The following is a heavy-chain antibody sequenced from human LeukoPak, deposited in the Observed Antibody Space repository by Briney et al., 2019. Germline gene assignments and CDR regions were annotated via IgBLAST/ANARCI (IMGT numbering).Heavy chain of an antibody. V-gene: IGHV7-4-1*01. CDR2: SNINTGNP. J-gene: IGHJ4*02. CDR3: ASGTAVARYSPDY. D-gene: IGHD5-12*01. CDR1: GYTFTSYA. Sequence: ASVTVSCKAAGYTFTSYALNWVRQAPGQGIELVGWSNINTGNPRNYHGFTGRFVFSLATSFSTAYLQMHSLKGADTAVYYCASGTAVARYSPDYWGQGTLVTVSS.